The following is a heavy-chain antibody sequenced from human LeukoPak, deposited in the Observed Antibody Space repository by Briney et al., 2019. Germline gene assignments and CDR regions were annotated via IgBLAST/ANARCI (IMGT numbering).Heavy chain of an antibody. Sequence: ASVKVSCKASGYTFTSYGISWVRQAPGQGLEWMGWISAYNGNTNYAQKLQGRVTMTTDTSTSTAYMELRSLRSDDTAVYYCARAKPIYLIVVVIDAFDIWGQGTMVTVSS. V-gene: IGHV1-18*01. CDR1: GYTFTSYG. CDR3: ARAKPIYLIVVVIDAFDI. CDR2: ISAYNGNT. J-gene: IGHJ3*02. D-gene: IGHD2-21*01.